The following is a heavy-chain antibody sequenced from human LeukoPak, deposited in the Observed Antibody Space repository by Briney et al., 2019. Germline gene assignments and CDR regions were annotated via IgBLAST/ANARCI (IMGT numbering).Heavy chain of an antibody. CDR3: ARGQAITICVVVINYYYGMDV. J-gene: IGHJ6*02. D-gene: IGHD3-3*01. V-gene: IGHV1-18*01. CDR1: GYTFTSYG. Sequence: ASVKVSCKASGYTFTSYGISWVRQAPGQGLEWMGWISAYNGNTNYAQKLQGRVTMTTDTSTSTAYKELRSLRSDDTAVYYCARGQAITICVVVINYYYGMDVWGQGTTVTVSS. CDR2: ISAYNGNT.